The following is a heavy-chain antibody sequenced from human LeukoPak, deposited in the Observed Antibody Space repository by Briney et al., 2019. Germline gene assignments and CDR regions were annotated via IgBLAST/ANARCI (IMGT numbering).Heavy chain of an antibody. CDR2: IYYPGST. J-gene: IGHJ4*02. Sequence: SETLSLTCTVSGYSISTGYYWGGIRQPPGKGLGWIGSIYYPGSTYYNPSLKSQVTISVDTSKNQFSLKLSSVTAADTAVYYCARHPYSSSWASFDYWGQGTLVTVSS. V-gene: IGHV4-38-2*02. CDR3: ARHPYSSSWASFDY. D-gene: IGHD6-13*01. CDR1: GYSISTGYY.